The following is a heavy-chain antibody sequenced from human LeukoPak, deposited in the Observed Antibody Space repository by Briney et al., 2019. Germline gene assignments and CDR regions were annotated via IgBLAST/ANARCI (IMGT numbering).Heavy chain of an antibody. D-gene: IGHD6-19*01. CDR2: LYYSGST. Sequence: SETLSLTCTVSGGSISSSNYYWGWIRQPPGEGLEWIGYLYYSGSTYYNPSLKSRVTMSVDTSKNQFSLKLSSVTAADTAVYYCARAVAAPTWFDPWGQGTLVTVSS. V-gene: IGHV4-39*01. CDR3: ARAVAAPTWFDP. J-gene: IGHJ5*02. CDR1: GGSISSSNYY.